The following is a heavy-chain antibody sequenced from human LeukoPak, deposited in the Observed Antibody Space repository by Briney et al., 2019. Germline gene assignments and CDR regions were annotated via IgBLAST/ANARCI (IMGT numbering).Heavy chain of an antibody. D-gene: IGHD5-18*01. J-gene: IGHJ6*03. CDR2: ISGSGGST. Sequence: GGSLRLSCAASGITFSSYAMSWVRQAPGRGLELVSAISGSGGSTYYADSVKGRFTISRDHSKNTLYLQMNSLRAEDTAVYYCAKYEGGGGYSYGYGYYYYYMDVWGKGTTVTVSS. CDR3: AKYEGGGGYSYGYGYYYYYMDV. V-gene: IGHV3-23*01. CDR1: GITFSSYA.